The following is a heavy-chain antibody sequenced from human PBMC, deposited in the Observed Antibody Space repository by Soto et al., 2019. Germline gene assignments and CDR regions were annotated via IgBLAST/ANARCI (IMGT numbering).Heavy chain of an antibody. CDR3: ARGDSTDCSNGVCSFFYYHDMDV. D-gene: IGHD2-8*01. J-gene: IGHJ6*02. CDR2: INPKSGGT. Sequence: QVQLVQSGAEVKKPGASVKVSCKASGYSFTDYHIHWVRQAPGQGLEWLGRINPKSGGTSTAQKFQGWVTMTTDTSISTASMELTRLTSDDTAIYYCARGDSTDCSNGVCSFFYYHDMDVWDQGTTVTVSS. CDR1: GYSFTDYH. V-gene: IGHV1-2*04.